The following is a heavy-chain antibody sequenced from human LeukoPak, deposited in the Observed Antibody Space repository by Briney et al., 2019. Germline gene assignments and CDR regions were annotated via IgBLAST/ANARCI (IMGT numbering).Heavy chain of an antibody. CDR3: AGEGCSSISCYVGGFFDY. Sequence: PGGSLSLSCAASGFTVSSNYMSWVRQPPGKGMEWVSVIYSGGSTYYADSVKGRFTISRDNSKNTLYLQMNSLSAEDTAVYYCAGEGCSSISCYVGGFFDYWGQGTLVIVSS. D-gene: IGHD2-2*01. J-gene: IGHJ4*02. CDR2: IYSGGST. CDR1: GFTVSSNY. V-gene: IGHV3-53*01.